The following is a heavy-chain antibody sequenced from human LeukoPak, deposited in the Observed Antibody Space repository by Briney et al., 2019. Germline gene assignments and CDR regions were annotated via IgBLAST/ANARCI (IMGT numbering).Heavy chain of an antibody. CDR3: ARDREIVGATPRPFDY. CDR2: INPNSGGT. V-gene: IGHV1-2*02. J-gene: IGHJ4*02. D-gene: IGHD1-26*01. Sequence: GASVKVSCKASGYTFTGYYMHWVRQAPGQRLEWMGWINPNSGGTNYAQKFQGRVTMTRDTSISTAYMELSRLRSDDTAVYYCARDREIVGATPRPFDYWGQGTLVTVSS. CDR1: GYTFTGYY.